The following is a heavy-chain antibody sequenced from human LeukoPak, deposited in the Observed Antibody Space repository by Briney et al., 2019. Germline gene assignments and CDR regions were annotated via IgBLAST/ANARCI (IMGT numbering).Heavy chain of an antibody. CDR2: ISATGGGT. Sequence: PGGSLRLSCAASAFTFDSYAMSWVRQAPGKGLEWVSAISATGGGTSYADSVKGRFTISRDNSKNVLYLQMNSLRAEDTAVYYCAKGRDTYCFDYWGQGTLVTVSS. CDR3: AKGRDTYCFDY. J-gene: IGHJ4*02. CDR1: AFTFDSYA. V-gene: IGHV3-23*01. D-gene: IGHD3-10*01.